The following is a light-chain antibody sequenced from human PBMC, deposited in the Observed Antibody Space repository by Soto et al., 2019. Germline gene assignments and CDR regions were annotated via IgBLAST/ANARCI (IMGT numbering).Light chain of an antibody. CDR1: QSVSSY. Sequence: EIVLTQSPATLSLSPGELATLSCMASQSVSSYLAWYQQKPGQAPRLLIYDASNRATGIPARFSGSGYGTDFTLTISSLEPEDFAIYYCQQRSNWPPVTFGGGTKVEIK. CDR3: QQRSNWPPVT. CDR2: DAS. V-gene: IGKV3-11*01. J-gene: IGKJ4*01.